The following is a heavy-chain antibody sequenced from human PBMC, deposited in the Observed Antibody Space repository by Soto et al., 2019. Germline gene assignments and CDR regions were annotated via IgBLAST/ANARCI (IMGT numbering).Heavy chain of an antibody. CDR3: ARGAVVGMGQERDF. CDR2: ITSTSSFI. Sequence: EVQLVESGGGLVKPGGSLRLSCAASGFTFSSHGMNWVRQAPGKGLEWVSCITSTSSFIYYADSVKGRFTISRDNAKNALLLPMDSLRAEDTAVYYCARGAVVGMGQERDFWGQGILVTVSS. CDR1: GFTFSSHG. J-gene: IGHJ4*02. V-gene: IGHV3-21*01. D-gene: IGHD6-19*01.